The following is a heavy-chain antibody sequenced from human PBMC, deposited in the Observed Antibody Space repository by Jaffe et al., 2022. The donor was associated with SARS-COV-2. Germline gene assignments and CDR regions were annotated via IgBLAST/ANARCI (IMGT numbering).Heavy chain of an antibody. J-gene: IGHJ4*02. D-gene: IGHD1-26*01. CDR2: IKSKTDGGTT. CDR3: TTLEEMGAQTLDY. V-gene: IGHV3-15*01. Sequence: EVQLVESGGGLVKPGGSLRLSCAASGFTFSNAWMSWVRQAPGKGLEWVGRIKSKTDGGTTDYAAPVKGRFTISRDDSKNTLYLQMNSLKTEDTAVYYCTTLEEMGAQTLDYWGQGTLVTVSS. CDR1: GFTFSNAW.